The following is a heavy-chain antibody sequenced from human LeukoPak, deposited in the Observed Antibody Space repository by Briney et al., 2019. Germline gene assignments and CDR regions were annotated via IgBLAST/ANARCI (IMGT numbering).Heavy chain of an antibody. CDR3: ARSMAQDVDAFDI. J-gene: IGHJ3*02. V-gene: IGHV3-48*04. CDR1: GFSFDDYG. CDR2: IADSSSVI. D-gene: IGHD2-21*01. Sequence: PGGSLRLSCAASGFSFDDYGMNWVRQGPGKGLEWISYIADSSSVIYYADSVKGRFTISRDNAKNSLYLQMNSLRAEDTAVYYCARSMAQDVDAFDIWGQGTMVTVSS.